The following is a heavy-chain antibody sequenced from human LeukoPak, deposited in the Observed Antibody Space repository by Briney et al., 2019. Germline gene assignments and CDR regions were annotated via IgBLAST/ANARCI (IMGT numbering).Heavy chain of an antibody. V-gene: IGHV3-23*01. Sequence: GGSLRLSSAASGFTFSSYAMTWVRQAPGKGLEWVSAISATGGSTYSADSLKGRFTISRDNSKNTLYLQMNSLRVEDTAVYYCAKDLGTSGWYCDYWGQGTLVTVSS. D-gene: IGHD6-19*01. CDR1: GFTFSSYA. CDR3: AKDLGTSGWYCDY. J-gene: IGHJ4*02. CDR2: ISATGGST.